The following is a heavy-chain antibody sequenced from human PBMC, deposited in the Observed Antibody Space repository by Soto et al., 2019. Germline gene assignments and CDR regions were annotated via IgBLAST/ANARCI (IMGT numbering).Heavy chain of an antibody. CDR1: GGSISSGGYY. J-gene: IGHJ5*02. CDR2: IYYSGST. CDR3: ARYYDSSGPDARDWFDP. D-gene: IGHD3-22*01. V-gene: IGHV4-31*03. Sequence: SETLSLTCTVSGGSISSGGYYWSWIRQHPGKGLEWIGYIYYSGSTYYNPSLKSRVTISVDTSKNQFSLKLSSVTAADTAVYYCARYYDSSGPDARDWFDPWGQGTLVTVSS.